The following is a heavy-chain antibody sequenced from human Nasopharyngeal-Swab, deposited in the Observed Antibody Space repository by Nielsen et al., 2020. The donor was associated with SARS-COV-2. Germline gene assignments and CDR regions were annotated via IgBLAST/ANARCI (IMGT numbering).Heavy chain of an antibody. V-gene: IGHV4-30-4*01. Sequence: RQAPGKGLEWIGYIYYSGSTYYNPSLKSRVTISVDTSKNQFSLKLSSVTAADTAVCYCARVLGEQWLVNYYYYMDVWGKGTTVTVSS. J-gene: IGHJ6*03. D-gene: IGHD6-19*01. CDR2: IYYSGST. CDR3: ARVLGEQWLVNYYYYMDV.